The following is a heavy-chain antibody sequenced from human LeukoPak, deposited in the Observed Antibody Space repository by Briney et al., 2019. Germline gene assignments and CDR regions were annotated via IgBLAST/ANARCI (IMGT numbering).Heavy chain of an antibody. CDR3: ARRGRWSSGAY. CDR1: GGSISSTNYY. Sequence: PSETLSLTCIVSGGSISSTNYYWGWIRQPPGKGLEWIGTIYYSGSTYYNPSLKSRVTISADTSKNQFSLSLSSVTAADTAVYYCARRGRWSSGAYWGQGALVTVSS. J-gene: IGHJ4*02. CDR2: IYYSGST. D-gene: IGHD5-24*01. V-gene: IGHV4-39*01.